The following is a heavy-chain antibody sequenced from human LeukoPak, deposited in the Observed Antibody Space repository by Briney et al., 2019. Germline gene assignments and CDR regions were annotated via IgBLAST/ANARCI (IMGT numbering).Heavy chain of an antibody. Sequence: PSETLSLTCTVSGGSISSSSYYWGWIRQPPEKGLEWIGSIYYSGSTYYNPSLKSRVTISVDTSKNQFSLKLSSVTAADTAVYYCARPHLVGATTPFDYWGQGTLVTVSS. CDR1: GGSISSSSYY. CDR2: IYYSGST. CDR3: ARPHLVGATTPFDY. D-gene: IGHD1-26*01. J-gene: IGHJ4*02. V-gene: IGHV4-39*01.